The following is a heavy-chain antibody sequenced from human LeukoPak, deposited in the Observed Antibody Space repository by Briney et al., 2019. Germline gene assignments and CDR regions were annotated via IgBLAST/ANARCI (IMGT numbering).Heavy chain of an antibody. V-gene: IGHV1-2*02. CDR3: ASGLGIRGYYFDY. Sequence: ASVKVSCKASGYTFTGYYMHWVRQAPGQGLEWMGWINPNSGGTNYAQKFQGGVTMTRDTSISTAYMELSRLRSDDTAVYYCASGLGIRGYYFDYWGQGTLVTVSS. CDR2: INPNSGGT. J-gene: IGHJ4*02. D-gene: IGHD7-27*01. CDR1: GYTFTGYY.